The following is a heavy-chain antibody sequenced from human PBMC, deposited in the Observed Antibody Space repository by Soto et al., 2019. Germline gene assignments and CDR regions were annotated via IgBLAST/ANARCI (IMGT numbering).Heavy chain of an antibody. V-gene: IGHV4-4*02. CDR3: VRDADETAIVPAPWLV. CDR1: GGSISSSHW. Sequence: PSEPLSLTCAVSGGSISSSHWRGWVRQAPGKGLEWIGEIYHRGSTNYNPSLKSRITMSVDKSKNQFSVNLSSVTAADTAVYYCVRDADETAIVPAPWLVWGRGTRVTVSS. D-gene: IGHD2-21*02. J-gene: IGHJ6*02. CDR2: IYHRGST.